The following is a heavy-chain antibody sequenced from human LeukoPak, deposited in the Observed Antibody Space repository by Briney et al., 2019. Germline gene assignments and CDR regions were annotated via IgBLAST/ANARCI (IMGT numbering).Heavy chain of an antibody. CDR3: AHTGSPMITFGGVIVIPGIFDY. J-gene: IGHJ4*02. Sequence: ESGPTLVKPTQTLTLTCTFSGFSLSTSGVGVGWIRQPPGKALEWLALIYWDDDKRYSPSLKSRLTITKDTSKSQVVLTMTNMDPVDTATYYCAHTGSPMITFGGVIVIPGIFDYWGQGTLVTVSS. V-gene: IGHV2-5*02. CDR2: IYWDDDK. D-gene: IGHD3-16*02. CDR1: GFSLSTSGVG.